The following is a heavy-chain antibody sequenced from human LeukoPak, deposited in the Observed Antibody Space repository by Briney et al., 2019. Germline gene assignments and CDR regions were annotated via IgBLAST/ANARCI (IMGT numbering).Heavy chain of an antibody. CDR1: GFTFSSYG. J-gene: IGHJ4*02. D-gene: IGHD6-19*01. CDR2: ISYDGSNK. CDR3: AKLMGIAVAGPKSDLDY. Sequence: GGSLRLSCAASGFTFSSYGMHWVRQAPGKGLEWVAVISYDGSNKYYADSVKGRFTISRDNSKNTLYLQMNSLRAEDTAVYYCAKLMGIAVAGPKSDLDYWGQGTLVTVSS. V-gene: IGHV3-30*18.